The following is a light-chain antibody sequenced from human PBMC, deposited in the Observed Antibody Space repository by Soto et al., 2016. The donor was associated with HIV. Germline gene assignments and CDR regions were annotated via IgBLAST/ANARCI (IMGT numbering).Light chain of an antibody. CDR1: QSINSW. CDR2: KAS. J-gene: IGKJ2*01. V-gene: IGKV1-5*03. Sequence: DIQMTQSPSTLSASVGDRVTITCRASQSINSWLAWYQQKPGKAPKLLIYKASTLDSGVPSRFSGSASGTEFTLTISSLQPDDFATYYCQQYDDYPYTFGQGTKLEIK. CDR3: QQYDDYPYT.